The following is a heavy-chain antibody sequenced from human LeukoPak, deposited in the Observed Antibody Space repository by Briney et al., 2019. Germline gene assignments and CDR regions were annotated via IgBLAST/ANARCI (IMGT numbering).Heavy chain of an antibody. CDR2: IYYSGST. V-gene: IGHV4-31*03. CDR3: ARGSLYSSSWGPPLDY. CDR1: GGSISSGGYY. D-gene: IGHD6-13*01. Sequence: SETLSLTCTVSGGSISSGGYYWSWIRQHPGKGLEWIGYIYYSGSTYYNPSLKSRVTISVDTSKNQFSLKLSSVTAADTAVYYCARGSLYSSSWGPPLDYWGQGTLVTVSS. J-gene: IGHJ4*02.